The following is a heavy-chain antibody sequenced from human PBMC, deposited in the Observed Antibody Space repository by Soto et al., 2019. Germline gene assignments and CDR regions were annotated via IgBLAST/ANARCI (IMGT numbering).Heavy chain of an antibody. Sequence: GSLRLSCAASGFTFSSYSMNWVRQAPGKGLEWVSYISSSSSTIYYADSVKGRFTISRDNAKNSLYLQMSSLRAEDTAVYYCARELSGRFDYWGQGTLVTVSS. CDR3: ARELSGRFDY. CDR2: ISSSSSTI. D-gene: IGHD3-3*01. J-gene: IGHJ4*02. CDR1: GFTFSSYS. V-gene: IGHV3-48*01.